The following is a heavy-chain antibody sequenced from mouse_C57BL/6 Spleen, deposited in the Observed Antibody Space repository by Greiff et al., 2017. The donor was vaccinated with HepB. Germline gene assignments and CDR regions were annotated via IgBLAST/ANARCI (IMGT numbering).Heavy chain of an antibody. Sequence: DVKLQESGPGLVKPSQSLSLTCSVTGYSITSGYYWNWIRQFPGNKLEWMGYISYDGSNNYNPSLKNRISITRDTSKNQFFLKLNSVTTEDTATYYCARRGYGEGYFDVWGTGTTVTVSS. D-gene: IGHD2-13*01. V-gene: IGHV3-6*01. CDR1: GYSITSGYY. CDR3: ARRGYGEGYFDV. CDR2: ISYDGSN. J-gene: IGHJ1*03.